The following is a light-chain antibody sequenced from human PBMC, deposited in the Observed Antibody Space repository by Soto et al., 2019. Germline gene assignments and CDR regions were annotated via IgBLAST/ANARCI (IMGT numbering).Light chain of an antibody. Sequence: QSVLTQPASVSGSPGQSITISCTGTSSDVGGYNYVSWYQQHPGKAPKLMIYDVINRPSGVSNRFSGSKSGNTASLTISGLQAEGEADYYCSSYTSSRTLVFGSGTKVTVL. V-gene: IGLV2-14*01. CDR1: SSDVGGYNY. CDR3: SSYTSSRTLV. J-gene: IGLJ1*01. CDR2: DVI.